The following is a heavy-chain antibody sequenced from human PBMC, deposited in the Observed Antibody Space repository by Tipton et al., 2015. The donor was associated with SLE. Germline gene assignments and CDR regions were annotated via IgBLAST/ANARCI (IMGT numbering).Heavy chain of an antibody. D-gene: IGHD6-6*01. CDR3: ARAPPLIAARGWFDP. CDR1: GGSFSGYY. V-gene: IGHV4-59*01. J-gene: IGHJ5*02. CDR2: IYYSGST. Sequence: TLSLTCAVYGGSFSGYYWSWIRQPPGKGLEWIGYIYYSGSTNYNPSLESRVTISVDTSKNQFSLKLSSVTAADTAVYYCARAPPLIAARGWFDPWGQGTLVTVSS.